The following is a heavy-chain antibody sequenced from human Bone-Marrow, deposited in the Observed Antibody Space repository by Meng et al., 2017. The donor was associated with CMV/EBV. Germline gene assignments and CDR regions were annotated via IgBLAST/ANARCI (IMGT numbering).Heavy chain of an antibody. CDR1: GFTFSSYW. J-gene: IGHJ6*02. Sequence: GESLKISCAASGFTFSSYWMSWVRQAPGKGLEWVANIKQDGSEKYYVDSVKGRFTISRDNAKNSLYLQMNSLRAEHTAVYYCARVLLPHYCSSTSCYSPYYYYYGMDVWGQGTTVTVSS. CDR2: IKQDGSEK. CDR3: ARVLLPHYCSSTSCYSPYYYYYGMDV. D-gene: IGHD2-2*02. V-gene: IGHV3-7*01.